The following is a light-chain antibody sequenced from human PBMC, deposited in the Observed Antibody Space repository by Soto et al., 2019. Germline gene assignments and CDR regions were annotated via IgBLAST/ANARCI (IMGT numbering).Light chain of an antibody. CDR3: QQYDNVPWT. Sequence: DIQMTQSPSSLSASVGDRVTITCQASQDINIYLNWYQQKAGKAPKLLIYDASNLETGVPSRFSGGGSGTDFALTISSLRPEDIATYYCQQYDNVPWTFGQGTKVEIK. CDR2: DAS. V-gene: IGKV1-33*01. CDR1: QDINIY. J-gene: IGKJ1*01.